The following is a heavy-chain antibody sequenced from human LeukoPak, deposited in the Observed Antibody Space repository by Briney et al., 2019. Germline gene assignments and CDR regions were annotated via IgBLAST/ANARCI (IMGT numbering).Heavy chain of an antibody. CDR2: IRSKAYGGTT. V-gene: IGHV3-49*04. J-gene: IGHJ3*02. Sequence: GGSLRLSCTASGFAFGDYAMSWVRQAPGKGLEWVGFIRSKAYGGTTEYAASVKGRFTISRDDPKGIAYLQMNSLKTEDTAVYYCTREGAYCGGDCYNDAFDIWGQGTMVTVSS. CDR3: TREGAYCGGDCYNDAFDI. CDR1: GFAFGDYA. D-gene: IGHD2-21*02.